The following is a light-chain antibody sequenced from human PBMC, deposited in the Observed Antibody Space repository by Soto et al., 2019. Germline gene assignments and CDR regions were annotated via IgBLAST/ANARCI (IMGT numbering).Light chain of an antibody. Sequence: QAVVTQEPSLTVSPGGTVTLTCTSSTGAVTSDHYPNWFQQKPRQAPRSLIYSISNRHSWTPARFSGSLLGAKAALTLSGVQPEDEAEYYCLLYYGGVYVFGTGTKLTVL. CDR1: TGAVTSDHY. J-gene: IGLJ1*01. V-gene: IGLV7-43*01. CDR2: SIS. CDR3: LLYYGGVYV.